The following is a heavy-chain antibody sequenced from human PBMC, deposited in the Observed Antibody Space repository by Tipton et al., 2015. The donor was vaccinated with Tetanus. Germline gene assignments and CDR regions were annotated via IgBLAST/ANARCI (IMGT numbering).Heavy chain of an antibody. Sequence: QLVQSGAEVKKPGASVKVSCKTSGYTFSNYGISWVRQAPGQGLEWVGWISPYNGNIKYPQNLQGRVTMTTDTSTATAYMELGSLRSDDTAVYYCARASGYSYGPRNYFDYWGQGTLVTVSS. D-gene: IGHD5-18*01. J-gene: IGHJ4*02. CDR2: ISPYNGNI. CDR1: GYTFSNYG. V-gene: IGHV1-18*01. CDR3: ARASGYSYGPRNYFDY.